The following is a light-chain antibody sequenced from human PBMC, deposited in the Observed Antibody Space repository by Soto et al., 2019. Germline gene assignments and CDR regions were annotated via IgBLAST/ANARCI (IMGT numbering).Light chain of an antibody. CDR3: QQSYSTPVT. CDR2: AAS. Sequence: DIQMTQSPSSLSASVGDRVTITCRASQSISSYLNWYRQKPGKAPKLLIYAASSLQSGVPSRFSGSGSGTDFTLTISSLQPEDFATYYCQQSYSTPVTFGQGTKAEIK. V-gene: IGKV1-39*01. J-gene: IGKJ1*01. CDR1: QSISSY.